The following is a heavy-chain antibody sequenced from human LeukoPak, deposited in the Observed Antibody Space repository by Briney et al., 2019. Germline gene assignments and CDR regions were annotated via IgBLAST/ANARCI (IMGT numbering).Heavy chain of an antibody. CDR1: GGSFSDYY. V-gene: IGHV4-34*01. CDR3: ARLDHSYASGSPWYYFDY. D-gene: IGHD3-10*01. J-gene: IGHJ4*02. CDR2: INHTGGG. Sequence: PSETLSLTCGVYGGSFSDYYWSWIRQSPGKGLEWIGEINHTGGGNYNPSLKSRVTISVDSSKDQSSLNLRSVTAADTAVYYCARLDHSYASGSPWYYFDYWGQGSLVTVSS.